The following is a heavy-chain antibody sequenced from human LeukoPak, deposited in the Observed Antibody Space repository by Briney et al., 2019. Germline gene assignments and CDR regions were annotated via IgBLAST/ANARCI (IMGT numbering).Heavy chain of an antibody. CDR1: GYTFNGYY. CDR2: VSPSHTTR. CDR3: ARDYILPLETDNGDGFAI. D-gene: IGHD3-3*02. J-gene: IGHJ3*02. V-gene: IGHV1-18*04. Sequence: ASVKVSCKASGYTFNGYYMHWARQAPGQGLEWMGWVSPSHTTRVYAQDFQGRVTMTADTNTNTVSMELRSLRFDDTAVYFCARDYILPLETDNGDGFAIWGQGTVVTVSS.